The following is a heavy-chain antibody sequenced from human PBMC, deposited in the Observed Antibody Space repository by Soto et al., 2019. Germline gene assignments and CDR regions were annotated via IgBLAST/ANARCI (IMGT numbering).Heavy chain of an antibody. D-gene: IGHD3-10*01. V-gene: IGHV3-48*03. CDR1: GFAFSSYE. CDR3: AREAGIMNRGFTGMDV. Sequence: EVQLLESGGGLVQPGGSLRLSCEASGFAFSSYEMNWVRQAPGKGLEWVSYISSSASTIHYADSVKGRFTISRDNAKNSVYLPMNSLRTEDSAVYYCAREAGIMNRGFTGMDVWGQGTTVTVSS. J-gene: IGHJ6*01. CDR2: ISSSASTI.